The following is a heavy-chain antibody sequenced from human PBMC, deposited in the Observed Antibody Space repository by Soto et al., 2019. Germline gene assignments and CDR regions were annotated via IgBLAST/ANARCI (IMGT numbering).Heavy chain of an antibody. CDR1: GFTFSSYA. J-gene: IGHJ4*02. CDR2: ISYDGSNK. D-gene: IGHD2-15*01. CDR3: ARLPPRYCSGGSCWDDY. V-gene: IGHV3-30-3*01. Sequence: PGGSLRLSCAASGFTFSSYAMHWVRQAPGKGLEWVAVISYDGSNKYYAGSVKGRFTISRDNSKNTLYLQMNSLRAEDTAVYYCARLPPRYCSGGSCWDDYWGQGTLVTVSS.